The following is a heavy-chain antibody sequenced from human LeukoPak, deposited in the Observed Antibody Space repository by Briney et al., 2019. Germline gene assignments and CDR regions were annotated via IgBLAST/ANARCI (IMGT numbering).Heavy chain of an antibody. V-gene: IGHV4-30-2*01. CDR1: GGSFSGYS. J-gene: IGHJ6*02. CDR3: ARGPYSSMDYYYGMDV. Sequence: SETLSLTCAVYGGSFSGYSWSWIRQPPGKGLEWIGYIYHSGSTYYNPSLKSRVTISVDRSKNQFSLKLSSVTAADTAVYYCARGPYSSMDYYYGMDVWGQGTTVTVSS. CDR2: IYHSGST. D-gene: IGHD6-13*01.